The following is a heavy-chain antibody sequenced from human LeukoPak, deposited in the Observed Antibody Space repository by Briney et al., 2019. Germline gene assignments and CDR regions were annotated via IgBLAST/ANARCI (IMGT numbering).Heavy chain of an antibody. CDR3: ARGLGGYPAPDY. Sequence: GGSLRLSCAASGFTFSSYSMNWVRQAPGKGLEWVSYISSSGSTIYYADSVKGRFTISRDNAKNSLYLQMNSLRAEDTAVYYCARGLGGYPAPDYWGQGTLVTVSS. V-gene: IGHV3-48*04. CDR2: ISSSGSTI. J-gene: IGHJ4*02. CDR1: GFTFSSYS. D-gene: IGHD3-16*01.